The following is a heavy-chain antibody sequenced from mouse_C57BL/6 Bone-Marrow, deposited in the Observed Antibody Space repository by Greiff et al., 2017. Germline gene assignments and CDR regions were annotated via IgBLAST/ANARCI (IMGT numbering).Heavy chain of an antibody. V-gene: IGHV1-64*01. CDR2: IHPNSGST. Sequence: QVQLQQPGAELVKPGASVKLSCKASGYTFTSYWMHWVKPRPGQGLEWIGMIHPNSGSTNYNEKFKSKATLTVDKSSSTAYMQLSSLTSEDSAVYYCARRGLLTGTHYAMDYWGQGTSVTVSS. D-gene: IGHD4-1*01. J-gene: IGHJ4*01. CDR3: ARRGLLTGTHYAMDY. CDR1: GYTFTSYW.